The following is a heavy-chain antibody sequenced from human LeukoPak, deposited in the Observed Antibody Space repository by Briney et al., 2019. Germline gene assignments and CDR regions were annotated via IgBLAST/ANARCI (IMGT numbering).Heavy chain of an antibody. CDR2: FYYSGST. D-gene: IGHD3-3*01. Sequence: PSETLSLTCTVSGGSISSHYWSWIRQPPGKGLEWIGYFYYSGSTNYNPSLKSRVTISVDTSKNQISLKVISVTAADTAVYYCARGGYYDPLDYWGRGTLVTVSS. V-gene: IGHV4-59*11. CDR1: GGSISSHY. J-gene: IGHJ4*02. CDR3: ARGGYYDPLDY.